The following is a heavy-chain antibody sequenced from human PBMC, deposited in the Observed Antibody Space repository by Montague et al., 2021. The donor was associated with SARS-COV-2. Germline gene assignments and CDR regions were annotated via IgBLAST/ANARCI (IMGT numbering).Heavy chain of an antibody. V-gene: IGHV4-39*01. CDR2: VHYTGTT. CDR1: GGSITVSRYD. Sequence: ETLSLTCTVSGGSITVSRYDWGWIRQPPGKGLEWIGSVHYTGTTSYNASLKSRLTISVDTSENQFSLKMTSVTASDTAVYFCARHRANAGSFDIWGQGTMVTVSS. J-gene: IGHJ3*02. D-gene: IGHD1-1*01. CDR3: ARHRANAGSFDI.